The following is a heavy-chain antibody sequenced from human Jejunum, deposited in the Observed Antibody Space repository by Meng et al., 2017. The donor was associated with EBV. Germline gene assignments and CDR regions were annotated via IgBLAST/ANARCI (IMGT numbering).Heavy chain of an antibody. D-gene: IGHD4-11*01. Sequence: QVHLQESGPGLVRPSETLSLTCAVSDGYLSSTNWWSWFRQPPGKGLEWIGQIDYRENPYYRPSLRSRVTISVDKSKNQVSLNLNSVTAADTAIYYCTRHTAYSQGYWGQGTRVTVSS. CDR2: IDYRENP. V-gene: IGHV4-4*02. J-gene: IGHJ4*02. CDR3: TRHTAYSQGY. CDR1: DGYLSSTNW.